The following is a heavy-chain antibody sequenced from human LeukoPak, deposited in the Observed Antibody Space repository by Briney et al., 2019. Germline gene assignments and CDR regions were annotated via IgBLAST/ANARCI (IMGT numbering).Heavy chain of an antibody. J-gene: IGHJ4*02. CDR1: GGSISSGGYS. CDR2: IYHSGST. D-gene: IGHD4-17*01. Sequence: SETLSLTCAVSGGSISSGGYSWSWIRQPPGKGLEWIGYIYHSGSTYYNPSLKSRVTISVDRSKNQFSLKLSSVTAADTAVYYCARGTTVTTKLDFFDCWGQGTLVTVSS. CDR3: ARGTTVTTKLDFFDC. V-gene: IGHV4-30-2*01.